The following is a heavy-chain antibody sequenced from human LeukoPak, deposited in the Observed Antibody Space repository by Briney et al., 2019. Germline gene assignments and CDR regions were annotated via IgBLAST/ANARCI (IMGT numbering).Heavy chain of an antibody. CDR3: AREDIGSYGNFDY. D-gene: IGHD5-18*01. J-gene: IGHJ4*02. CDR2: IIPIFGTA. CDR1: GGTFSSYA. Sequence: SVKVSCKASGGTFSSYAISWMRQAPGQGLEWMGGIIPIFGTANYAQKFQGRVTITADKPTSTAYMELSSLRSEDTAVYYCAREDIGSYGNFDYWGQGTLVTVSS. V-gene: IGHV1-69*06.